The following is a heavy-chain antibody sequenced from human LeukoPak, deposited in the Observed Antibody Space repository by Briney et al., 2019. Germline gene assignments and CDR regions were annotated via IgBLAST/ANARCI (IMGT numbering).Heavy chain of an antibody. CDR1: GFIFSSYE. V-gene: IGHV3-48*03. D-gene: IGHD2-21*02. CDR3: ARGNCGADCYYYFDY. Sequence: PGGSLRLSCVASGFIFSSYEMNWVRQAPGKGLEWVSYISSSSGTIYYADSVKGRFTISRDSAKNSLYLQMNSLRDEDTAVYYCARGNCGADCYYYFDYWGQGTLVTVSS. CDR2: ISSSSGTI. J-gene: IGHJ4*02.